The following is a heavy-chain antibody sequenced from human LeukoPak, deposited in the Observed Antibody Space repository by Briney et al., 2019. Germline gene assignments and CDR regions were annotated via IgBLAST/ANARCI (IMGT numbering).Heavy chain of an antibody. CDR1: GDSVSSNIAA. CDR3: AREFKNWFDS. V-gene: IGHV6-1*01. Sequence: SQTLSLTCAISGDSVSSNIAAWHWIRQSPSRGLEWLGRTYYTSKWYNDYAVSVESRITINPDTSKNQFSLHLNSVTPEDSAVYYCAREFKNWFDSWGQGTLVTVPS. CDR2: TYYTSKWYN. J-gene: IGHJ5*01.